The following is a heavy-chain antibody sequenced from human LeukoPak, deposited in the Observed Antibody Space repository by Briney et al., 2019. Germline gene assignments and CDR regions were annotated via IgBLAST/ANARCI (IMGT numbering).Heavy chain of an antibody. CDR3: ARGPGGWYGSYWFDP. V-gene: IGHV1-2*02. Sequence: ASVKVSCKASGYTFTGYYMHWVRQAPGQGLEWMGWINPNSGGTSYAQKFQGRVTMTRDTSISTAYMELSRLRSDDTAVYYCARGPGGWYGSYWFDPWGQGTLVTVSS. J-gene: IGHJ5*02. CDR1: GYTFTGYY. CDR2: INPNSGGT. D-gene: IGHD6-19*01.